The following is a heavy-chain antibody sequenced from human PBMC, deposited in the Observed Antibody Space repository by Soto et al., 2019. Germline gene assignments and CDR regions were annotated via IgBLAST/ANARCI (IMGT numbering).Heavy chain of an antibody. D-gene: IGHD3-9*01. V-gene: IGHV4-39*01. J-gene: IGHJ5*02. CDR3: ASNYDILTGYYRDWFDP. Sequence: NPSETLSLTCTVSGGSISSSSYYWGWIRQPPGKGLEWIGSIYYSGSTYYNPSLKSRVTISVDTSKNQFSLKLSSVTAADTAVYYCASNYDILTGYYRDWFDPWGQGTLVTVSS. CDR2: IYYSGST. CDR1: GGSISSSSYY.